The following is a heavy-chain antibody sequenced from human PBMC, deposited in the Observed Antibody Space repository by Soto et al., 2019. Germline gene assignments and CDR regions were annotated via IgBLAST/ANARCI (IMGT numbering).Heavy chain of an antibody. CDR2: ISGSGGST. D-gene: IGHD6-19*01. V-gene: IGHV3-23*01. Sequence: GGALRLSCAASGFSFSGYAMSWVRQSPGKGLEWVSAISGSGGSTYYADSVKGRFTISRDNSKNTLYLQMNSLRAEDTAVYYCAKDVAVAGTGDYWGQRTLVTVSS. CDR3: AKDVAVAGTGDY. CDR1: GFSFSGYA. J-gene: IGHJ4*02.